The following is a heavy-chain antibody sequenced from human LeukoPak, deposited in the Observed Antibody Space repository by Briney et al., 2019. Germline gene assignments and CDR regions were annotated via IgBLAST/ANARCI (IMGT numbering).Heavy chain of an antibody. Sequence: GAALKIPCKTFGYSSISYWIGWVRKMPGKGLEGMAITHPGDSDTRYSPSFQGQVTISADVSISTAYLQWSSLKASDTAMYYCARRIYGGNSDLDYWGQGTLVTVSS. V-gene: IGHV5-51*01. CDR2: THPGDSDT. D-gene: IGHD4-23*01. CDR1: GYSSISYW. CDR3: ARRIYGGNSDLDY. J-gene: IGHJ4*02.